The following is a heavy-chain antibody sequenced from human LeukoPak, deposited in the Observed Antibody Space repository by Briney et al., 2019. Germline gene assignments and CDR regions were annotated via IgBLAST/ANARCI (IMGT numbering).Heavy chain of an antibody. CDR1: GFTFSSYA. CDR3: ASGTYDSAFDI. Sequence: GGSLRLSCAASGFTFSSYAMSWVRRAPGKGLEWVSAISGSGGSTYYADSVKGRFTISRDNSKSTLYLHMNSLRAEDTAVYYCASGTYDSAFDIWGQGTMVTVSS. V-gene: IGHV3-23*01. D-gene: IGHD3-22*01. CDR2: ISGSGGST. J-gene: IGHJ3*02.